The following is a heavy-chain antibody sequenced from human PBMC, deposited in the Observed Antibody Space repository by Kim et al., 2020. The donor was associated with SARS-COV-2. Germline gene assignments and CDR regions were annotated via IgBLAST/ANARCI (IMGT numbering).Heavy chain of an antibody. CDR3: AREVYDSLGYVTLLSGIDV. Sequence: SETLSLTCAVSGGSISTGASYWTWIRQHPGKGLEWIGCIYYTGTTYYNPSLKSRVSISLDMSKNQFSLKLSSVTDADTALYYCAREVYDSLGYVTLLSGIDVWGQGTTVTVSS. D-gene: IGHD3-22*01. CDR1: GGSISTGASY. V-gene: IGHV4-31*11. CDR2: IYYTGTT. J-gene: IGHJ6*02.